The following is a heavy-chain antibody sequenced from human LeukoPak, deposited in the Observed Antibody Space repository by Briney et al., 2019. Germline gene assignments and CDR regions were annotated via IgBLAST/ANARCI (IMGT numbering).Heavy chain of an antibody. J-gene: IGHJ3*02. V-gene: IGHV4-59*01. Sequence: PSETLSLTCTVSGGSISSYYWSWIRQPPGKGLEWIGYIYYSGSTNYSPSLKSRVTISVDTSKNQFSLKLSSVTAADTAVYYCARDKDAFDIWGQGTMVTVSS. CDR3: ARDKDAFDI. CDR1: GGSISSYY. CDR2: IYYSGST.